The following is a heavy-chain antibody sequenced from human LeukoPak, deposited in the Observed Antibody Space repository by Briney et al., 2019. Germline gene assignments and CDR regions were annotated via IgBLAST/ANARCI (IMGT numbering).Heavy chain of an antibody. CDR3: AREDDTSGCDAFDV. Sequence: SETLCLTCTVSGGSISSGGYYWGWIRQPPGKGLEWIGSIYYSGSTYYNPSLKSRLTISVDTSKNQFSLKLSSVTAADTSVYYCAREDDTSGCDAFDVWGQGTMVTVSS. J-gene: IGHJ3*01. CDR1: GGSISSGGYY. D-gene: IGHD3-22*01. CDR2: IYYSGST. V-gene: IGHV4-39*02.